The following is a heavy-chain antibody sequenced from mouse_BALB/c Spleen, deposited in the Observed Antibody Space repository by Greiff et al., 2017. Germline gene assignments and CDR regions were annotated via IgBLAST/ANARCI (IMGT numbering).Heavy chain of an antibody. CDR2: ISYDGSN. V-gene: IGHV3-6*02. D-gene: IGHD2-3*01. CDR3: ARESFYDGSFAY. CDR1: GYSITSGYY. J-gene: IGHJ3*01. Sequence: ESGPGLVKPSQSLSLTCSVTGYSITSGYYWNWIRQFPGNKLEWMGYISYDGSNNYNPSLKNRISITRDTSKNQFFLKLNSVTTEDTATYYCARESFYDGSFAYWGQGTLVTVSA.